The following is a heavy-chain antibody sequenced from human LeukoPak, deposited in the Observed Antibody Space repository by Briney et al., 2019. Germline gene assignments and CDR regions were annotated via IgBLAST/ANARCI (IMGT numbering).Heavy chain of an antibody. J-gene: IGHJ6*03. CDR3: AREGTTVTSAMNYYYYYYMDV. V-gene: IGHV3-20*04. CDR2: ISWNCGST. CDR1: GFPLDVYG. D-gene: IGHD4-17*01. Sequence: GGALRLSCAASGFPLDVYGVRWVRHAPGKGLEGVSGISWNCGSTGYAHSVKGRFTISRDNAKNSLYLQMNSLRAEDTALYYCAREGTTVTSAMNYYYYYYMDVWGKGTTVTVSS.